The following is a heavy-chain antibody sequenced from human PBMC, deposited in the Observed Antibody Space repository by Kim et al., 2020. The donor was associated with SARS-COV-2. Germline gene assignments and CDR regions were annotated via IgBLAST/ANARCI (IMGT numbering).Heavy chain of an antibody. J-gene: IGHJ1*01. Sequence: GGSLRLSCVASGFVFSNYRMNWVRQAPGKGLEWISSISVSSRFIHYADSVKGRFTISRDDAKNSLYLQMNSLRAEDSGFYYCARDGQDYAWEHWGQGTLVTVSS. D-gene: IGHD3-16*01. CDR2: ISVSSRFI. CDR1: GFVFSNYR. V-gene: IGHV3-21*04. CDR3: ARDGQDYAWEH.